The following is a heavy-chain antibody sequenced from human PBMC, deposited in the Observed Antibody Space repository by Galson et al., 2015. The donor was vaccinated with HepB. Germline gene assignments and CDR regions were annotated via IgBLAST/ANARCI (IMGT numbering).Heavy chain of an antibody. J-gene: IGHJ4*02. V-gene: IGHV3-9*01. CDR1: GFTFDDYA. Sequence: SLRLSCAASGFTFDDYAMHWVRQAPGKGLEWVSGISWNSGSIGYADSVKGRFTISRDNAKNSLYLQMNSLRAEDTALYYRAKDGGLQFPEYYFDYWGQGTLVTVSS. CDR2: ISWNSGSI. D-gene: IGHD5-24*01. CDR3: AKDGGLQFPEYYFDY.